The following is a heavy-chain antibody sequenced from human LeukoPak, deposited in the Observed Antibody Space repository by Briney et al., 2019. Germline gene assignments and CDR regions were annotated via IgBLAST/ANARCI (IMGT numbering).Heavy chain of an antibody. CDR2: IRYDGSNK. J-gene: IGHJ6*03. CDR3: AGNDYSKVNYYYYVDV. V-gene: IGHV3-30*02. CDR1: GFTFSSYG. D-gene: IGHD4-11*01. Sequence: GGSLRLSCAASGFTFSSYGMHWVRQAPGKGLEWVAFIRYDGSNKYYADSVKGRFTISRDNSKNTLYLQMNSLRAEDTAVYYTAGNDYSKVNYYYYVDVWGKGTTVTVSS.